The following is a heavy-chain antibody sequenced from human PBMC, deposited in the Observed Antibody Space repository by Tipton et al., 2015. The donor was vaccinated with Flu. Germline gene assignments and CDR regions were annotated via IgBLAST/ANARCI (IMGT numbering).Heavy chain of an antibody. CDR3: ARLTIFGVVIIGNYYYYMDV. D-gene: IGHD3-3*01. CDR2: INHSGST. Sequence: TLSLTCAVHVGSPSGYYWSWIRQPPGKGLEWIGEINHSGSTNYNSSLKSRVTISVDTSKNQFSLKLSSVTAADTAVYYCARLTIFGVVIIGNYYYYMDVWGKGTTVTVSS. V-gene: IGHV4-34*01. J-gene: IGHJ6*03. CDR1: VGSPSGYY.